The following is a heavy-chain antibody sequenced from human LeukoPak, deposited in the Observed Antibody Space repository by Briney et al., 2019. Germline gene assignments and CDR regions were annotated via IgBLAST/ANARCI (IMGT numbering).Heavy chain of an antibody. CDR2: IYHSGST. Sequence: SETPSLTCTVSGGSISSGGYYWSWIRQPPGNGLEWIGYIYHSGSTYYNPPLKSRVTISVDRSKNQLSLKLSSVTAADTAVYYCARVAAGIGFFQHWGQGTLVTVSS. J-gene: IGHJ1*01. V-gene: IGHV4-30-2*01. D-gene: IGHD6-13*01. CDR1: GGSISSGGYY. CDR3: ARVAAGIGFFQH.